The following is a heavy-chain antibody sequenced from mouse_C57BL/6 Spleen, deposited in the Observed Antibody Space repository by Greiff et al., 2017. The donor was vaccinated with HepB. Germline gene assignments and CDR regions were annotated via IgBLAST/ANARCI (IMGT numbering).Heavy chain of an antibody. CDR3: ARGGYYYAMDY. CDR1: GFTFTDYY. J-gene: IGHJ4*01. Sequence: EVQLMESGGGLVQPGGSLSLSCAASGFTFTDYYMSWVRQPPGKALEWLGFIRNKANGYTTEYNASVKGRFTISRENSQSILYLQMNALRAEDSASYYCARGGYYYAMDYWGQGTSVTVSS. D-gene: IGHD1-1*02. CDR2: IRNKANGYTT. V-gene: IGHV7-3*01.